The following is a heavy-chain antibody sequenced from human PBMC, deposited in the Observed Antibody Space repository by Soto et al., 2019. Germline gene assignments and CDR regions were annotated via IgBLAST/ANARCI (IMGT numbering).Heavy chain of an antibody. CDR3: AKDNYDFWSGYYN. V-gene: IGHV3-23*01. J-gene: IGHJ4*02. CDR2: ISGSGGST. CDR1: GFTFSSYA. Sequence: GGSLRLSCAASGFTFSSYAMSWVRQAPGKGLEWVSAISGSGGSTYYADSVKGRFTISRDNSKNTLYLQMNSLRAEYTAVYYCAKDNYDFWSGYYNWGQGTLVTVSS. D-gene: IGHD3-3*01.